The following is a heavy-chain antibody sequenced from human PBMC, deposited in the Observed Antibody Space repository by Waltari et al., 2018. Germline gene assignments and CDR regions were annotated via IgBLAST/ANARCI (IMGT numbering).Heavy chain of an antibody. Sequence: QVQLQQWGAGLLKPSETLSLTCAVYGGSFSGYYWSWIRQPPGKGLEWIGEINHSGSTNYNPSLKSRVTISVDTSKNQFSLKLSSVTAADTAVYYCARGGGGSCYDYWGQGTLVTVSS. CDR2: INHSGST. J-gene: IGHJ4*02. D-gene: IGHD2-15*01. CDR1: GGSFSGYY. CDR3: ARGGGGSCYDY. V-gene: IGHV4-34*01.